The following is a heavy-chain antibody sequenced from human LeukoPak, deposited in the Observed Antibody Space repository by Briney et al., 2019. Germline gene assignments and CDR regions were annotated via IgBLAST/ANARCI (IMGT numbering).Heavy chain of an antibody. CDR1: GGSISSYY. D-gene: IGHD3-16*01. CDR3: ARHGVVTWFDP. CDR2: IYYSGST. J-gene: IGHJ5*02. V-gene: IGHV4-59*08. Sequence: PSETLSLTCTVSGGSISSYYWSWIRQPPGKGLEWIGYIYYSGSTNYNPSLKSRVIMSVDTSKNQFSVKLRSVTAADTAVYYCARHGVVTWFDPWGQGTLVTVSS.